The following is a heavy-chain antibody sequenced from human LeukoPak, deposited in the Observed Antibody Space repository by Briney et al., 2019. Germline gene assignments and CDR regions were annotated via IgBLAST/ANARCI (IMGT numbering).Heavy chain of an antibody. Sequence: ESSETLSLTCTVSGGSISSYYWSWIRQPPGKGLEWIGYIYTSGSTNYNPSLKSRVTISVDTSKNQFSLKLSSVTAADTAVYYCARLMKWFGELLYQPNYYYYYYMDVWGKGTTVTVSS. J-gene: IGHJ6*03. CDR3: ARLMKWFGELLYQPNYYYYYYMDV. V-gene: IGHV4-4*09. D-gene: IGHD3-10*01. CDR2: IYTSGST. CDR1: GGSISSYY.